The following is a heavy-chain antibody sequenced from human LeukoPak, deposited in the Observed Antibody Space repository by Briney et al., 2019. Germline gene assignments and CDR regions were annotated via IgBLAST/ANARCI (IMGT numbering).Heavy chain of an antibody. J-gene: IGHJ4*02. D-gene: IGHD6-19*01. CDR3: ARGRLSSGWYDD. CDR1: GFTVSNNF. Sequence: GGSLRLSCAASGFTVSNNFMSWVRQAPGKGLEWVSFIDSGSTSTKYADSVKGRFSISRDNAKNTLYLHMNSLRAEDTAVYYCARGRLSSGWYDDWGQGTLVTVSS. V-gene: IGHV3-11*06. CDR2: IDSGSTST.